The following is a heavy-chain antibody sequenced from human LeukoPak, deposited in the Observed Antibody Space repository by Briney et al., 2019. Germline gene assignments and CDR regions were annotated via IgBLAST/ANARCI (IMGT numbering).Heavy chain of an antibody. CDR2: INTNTGNP. CDR3: ARDRITMVRGVITTRGRAFDI. CDR1: GYTFTGYY. J-gene: IGHJ3*02. Sequence: ASVKVSCKASGYTFTGYYMHWVRQAPGQGLEWMGWINTNTGNPTYAQGFTGRFVLSLDTSVSTAYLQISSLKAEDTAVYYCARDRITMVRGVITTRGRAFDIWGQGTMVTVSS. D-gene: IGHD3-10*01. V-gene: IGHV7-4-1*02.